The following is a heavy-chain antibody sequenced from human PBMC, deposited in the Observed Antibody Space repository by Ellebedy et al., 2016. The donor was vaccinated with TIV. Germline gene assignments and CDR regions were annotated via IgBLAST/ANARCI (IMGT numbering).Heavy chain of an antibody. D-gene: IGHD1-26*01. V-gene: IGHV4-31*03. CDR3: ARGSGSYFYYYYGMDV. J-gene: IGHJ6*02. CDR1: GGSISSGGYY. Sequence: MPSETLSLTCTVSGGSISSGGYYWSWIRQHPGKGLEWIGYIYYSGSTYYNPSLKSRVTISVDTSKNQFSLKLSSVTAADTAVYYCARGSGSYFYYYYGMDVWGQGTTVTVSS. CDR2: IYYSGST.